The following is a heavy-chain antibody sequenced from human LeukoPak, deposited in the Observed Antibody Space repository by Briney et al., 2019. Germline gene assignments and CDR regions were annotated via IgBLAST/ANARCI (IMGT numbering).Heavy chain of an antibody. V-gene: IGHV3-23*01. CDR2: ISGSGGST. CDR1: GFTFSSYA. Sequence: GGSLRLSCAASGFTFSSYAMSWVRQAPGKGLEWVSAISGSGGSTYYADSVKGRFTISRDNSKNTLYLQMNSLRAEDTAVYYCAKDRRDCSGGSCYFGWGYWGQGTLVTVSS. CDR3: AKDRRDCSGGSCYFGWGY. J-gene: IGHJ4*02. D-gene: IGHD2-15*01.